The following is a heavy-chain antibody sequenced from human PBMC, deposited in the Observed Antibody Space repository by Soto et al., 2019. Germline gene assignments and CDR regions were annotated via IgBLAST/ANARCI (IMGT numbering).Heavy chain of an antibody. J-gene: IGHJ4*02. CDR1: GGSISSSNW. Sequence: SETLSLTCAVSGGSISSSNWWSWVRQPPGKGLEWIGEIYRSGGTNYNPSLKSRVTISVDKSKNQFSLKLSSVTAADTAVYYCAKTRGITGTLYYFDYWGQGTLVTVSS. V-gene: IGHV4-4*02. CDR2: IYRSGGT. D-gene: IGHD1-20*01. CDR3: AKTRGITGTLYYFDY.